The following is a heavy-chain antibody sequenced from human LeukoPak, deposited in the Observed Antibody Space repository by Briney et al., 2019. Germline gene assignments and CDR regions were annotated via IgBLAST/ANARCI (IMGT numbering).Heavy chain of an antibody. CDR2: ISGSGGYT. CDR1: GFTFSSYG. D-gene: IGHD3-10*01. Sequence: PGGSLGLSCAASGFTFSSYGMSWVRQAPGKGLEWVSGISGSGGYTYYADSVRGRLTTSRDNSKNTLYLQMNSLRAEDTAVYYCAKDREAMVRGVSAFDYWGQGTLVTVSS. CDR3: AKDREAMVRGVSAFDY. J-gene: IGHJ4*02. V-gene: IGHV3-23*01.